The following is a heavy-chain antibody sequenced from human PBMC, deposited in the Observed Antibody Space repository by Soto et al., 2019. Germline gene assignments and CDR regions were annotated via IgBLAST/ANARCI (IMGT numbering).Heavy chain of an antibody. CDR3: ARCYGGNSERWFDP. Sequence: QVQLQESGPGLVKPSETLSLTCTVSGGSISSYYWSWIRQPPGKGLEWIGYIYYSGSTNYNPSLQSRVTISVDTSKNQFSLKLSSVTAADTAVYYCARCYGGNSERWFDPWGQGTLVTVSS. CDR2: IYYSGST. V-gene: IGHV4-59*01. J-gene: IGHJ5*02. D-gene: IGHD4-17*01. CDR1: GGSISSYY.